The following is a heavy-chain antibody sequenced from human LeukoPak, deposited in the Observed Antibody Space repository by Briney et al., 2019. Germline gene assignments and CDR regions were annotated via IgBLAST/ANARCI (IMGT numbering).Heavy chain of an antibody. Sequence: PGGSLRLSCATSGFTFSDHYLDWVRQAPGKGLEWVSAISGSGGSTYYADSVKGRFTISRDNSKNTLYLQMNSLRAEDTAVYYCAKDASSSGHFDYWGQGTLVTVSS. CDR1: GFTFSDHY. CDR2: ISGSGGST. V-gene: IGHV3-23*01. D-gene: IGHD6-13*01. J-gene: IGHJ4*02. CDR3: AKDASSSGHFDY.